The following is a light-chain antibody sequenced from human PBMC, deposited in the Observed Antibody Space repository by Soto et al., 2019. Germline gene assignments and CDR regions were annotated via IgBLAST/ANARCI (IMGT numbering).Light chain of an antibody. Sequence: EIVLTQSPATLSLSPGERATLSCRASQSVSSYLAWYQQKPGQAPRLLIYDASNRATGIPARFSGSGSGTDFTLTISSLEPEDVAVYYCQQRSNWPPLTFGGGTKV. CDR1: QSVSSY. J-gene: IGKJ4*01. CDR3: QQRSNWPPLT. CDR2: DAS. V-gene: IGKV3-11*01.